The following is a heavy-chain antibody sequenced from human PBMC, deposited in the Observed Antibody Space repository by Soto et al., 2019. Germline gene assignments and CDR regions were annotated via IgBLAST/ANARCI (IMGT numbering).Heavy chain of an antibody. CDR1: GGSISSGGYS. Sequence: TSETLSLTCAVSGGSISSGGYSWSWIRQPPGKGLECIGYIYHSGSTYYNPSLKSRVTISVDTSKNQFSLKLSSVTAADTAVYYCARGSGMDSSHFYFDYWGQGTLVTVSS. CDR3: ARGSGMDSSHFYFDY. CDR2: IYHSGST. D-gene: IGHD3-22*01. J-gene: IGHJ4*02. V-gene: IGHV4-30-2*01.